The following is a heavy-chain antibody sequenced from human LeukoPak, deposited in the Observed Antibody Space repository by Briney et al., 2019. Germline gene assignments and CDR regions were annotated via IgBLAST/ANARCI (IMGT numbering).Heavy chain of an antibody. Sequence: GGSLRLSCVASGFTLSSYAMSWVRQAPGKGLEWVSAISGSGGSTYYADSVKGRFTISRDNSKNSLYLQMNSLRAEDTALYYCAKDRGIAVALDAFDIWGQGTMVTVSS. V-gene: IGHV3-23*01. CDR3: AKDRGIAVALDAFDI. CDR1: GFTLSSYA. CDR2: ISGSGGST. J-gene: IGHJ3*02. D-gene: IGHD6-19*01.